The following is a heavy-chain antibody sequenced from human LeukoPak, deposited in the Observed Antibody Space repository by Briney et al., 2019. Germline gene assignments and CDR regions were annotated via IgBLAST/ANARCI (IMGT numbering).Heavy chain of an antibody. Sequence: GGSLRLSCAASGFTVSSNYMSWVRQAPGKGLEWVSVIYSGGSTYYADSVKGRFTISRDNSKNTLYLQMNSLRAEDTAVYYCARVGSSWYNQHWGQGTLVTVSS. D-gene: IGHD6-13*01. CDR2: IYSGGST. CDR1: GFTVSSNY. CDR3: ARVGSSWYNQH. J-gene: IGHJ1*01. V-gene: IGHV3-53*01.